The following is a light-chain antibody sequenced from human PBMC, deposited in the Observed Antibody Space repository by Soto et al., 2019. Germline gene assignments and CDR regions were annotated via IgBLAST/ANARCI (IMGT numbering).Light chain of an antibody. CDR2: GAS. J-gene: IGKJ5*01. Sequence: EVVLTPSPDTLSLPPGESATLSCRASQSISSYLAWYQQKPGQAPRLLIYGASSRPTGIPDRFSGSGSGTDFTLTISRLEPEDFAVYYCQQYGSSSTFGQGTRLEIK. CDR1: QSISSY. V-gene: IGKV3-20*01. CDR3: QQYGSSST.